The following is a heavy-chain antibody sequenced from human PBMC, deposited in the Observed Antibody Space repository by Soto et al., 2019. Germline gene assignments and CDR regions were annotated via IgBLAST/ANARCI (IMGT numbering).Heavy chain of an antibody. Sequence: ETLSLTCTVSGGSISSYYWSWIRQPPGKGLEWIGYIYYSGSTNYNPSLKSRVTISVDTSKNQFSLKLSSVTAADTAVYYCARTRRINYYDSSGYYYYYYGMDVWGQGTTVTVSS. D-gene: IGHD3-22*01. J-gene: IGHJ6*02. V-gene: IGHV4-59*01. CDR2: IYYSGST. CDR3: ARTRRINYYDSSGYYYYYYGMDV. CDR1: GGSISSYY.